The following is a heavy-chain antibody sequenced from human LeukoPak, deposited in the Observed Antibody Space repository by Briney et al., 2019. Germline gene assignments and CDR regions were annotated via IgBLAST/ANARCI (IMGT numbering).Heavy chain of an antibody. CDR3: AVRGEMATIPDY. V-gene: IGHV3-7*01. J-gene: IGHJ4*02. CDR1: GFTFNNYW. CDR2: IKEDGSER. D-gene: IGHD5-24*01. Sequence: GGSLRLSCAASGFTFNNYWMSWVRQAPGKGLEWVANIKEDGSERYYVDSVKGRVTISRDNAKTSLYLQMNSLRAEDTAVYYCAVRGEMATIPDYWGQGTLVTVSS.